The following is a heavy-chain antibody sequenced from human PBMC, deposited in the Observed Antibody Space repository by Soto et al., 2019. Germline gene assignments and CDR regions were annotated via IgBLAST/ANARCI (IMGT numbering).Heavy chain of an antibody. CDR2: ISSSSSYT. Sequence: PGGSLRLSCAASGFTFSDYYMSWIRQAPGKGLEWVSYISSSSSYTKYADSVKGRFTISRDDAKNSLYLQMNSLRAEDTAVYYCARSYDTSGYYRAIDYWGQGTLVTVSS. CDR3: ARSYDTSGYYRAIDY. D-gene: IGHD3-22*01. J-gene: IGHJ4*02. V-gene: IGHV3-11*06. CDR1: GFTFSDYY.